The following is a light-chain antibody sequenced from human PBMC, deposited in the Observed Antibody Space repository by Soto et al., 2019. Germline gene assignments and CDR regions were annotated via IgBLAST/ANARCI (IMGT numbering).Light chain of an antibody. CDR3: QQLDSYPIT. Sequence: VMTQSPATLYVSPGEIATLSCRASQSVNINLAWYQQKPGQAPRLLIFGASSRANGIPARFSGSVSGTEFTLTISSLQPEDFATYYCQQLDSYPITFGQGTRLEIK. J-gene: IGKJ5*01. V-gene: IGKV3-15*01. CDR1: QSVNIN. CDR2: GAS.